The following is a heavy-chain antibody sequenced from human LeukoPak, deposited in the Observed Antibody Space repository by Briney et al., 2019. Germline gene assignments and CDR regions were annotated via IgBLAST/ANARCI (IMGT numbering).Heavy chain of an antibody. CDR2: ISGSGGTT. CDR1: GFTFSGYA. J-gene: IGHJ4*02. V-gene: IGHV3-23*01. D-gene: IGHD1-1*01. Sequence: GGSLRLSCAASGFTFSGYAISWVRQAPGKGLEWVSAISGSGGTTYYADSVKGRFTISRDNSKNTLYLQMNSLRAEDTAVYYCAKDGILEPFDYWGQGTLVTVSS. CDR3: AKDGILEPFDY.